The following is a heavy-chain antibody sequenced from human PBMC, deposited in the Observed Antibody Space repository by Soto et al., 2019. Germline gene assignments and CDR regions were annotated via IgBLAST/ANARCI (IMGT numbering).Heavy chain of an antibody. J-gene: IGHJ6*03. CDR3: ARVNGYCSSTSCRLNYYYYYMDV. V-gene: IGHV4-31*03. Sequence: SETLSLTCTVSGGSISSGGYYWSWIRQHPGKGLEWIGYIYYSGSTYYNPSLKSRVTISVDTSKNQFSLKLSSVTAADTAVYYCARVNGYCSSTSCRLNYYYYYMDVWGKGTTVTVSS. CDR1: GGSISSGGYY. CDR2: IYYSGST. D-gene: IGHD2-2*01.